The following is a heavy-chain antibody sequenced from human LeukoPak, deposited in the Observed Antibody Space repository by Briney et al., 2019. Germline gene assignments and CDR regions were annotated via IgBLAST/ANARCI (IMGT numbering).Heavy chain of an antibody. J-gene: IGHJ5*02. D-gene: IGHD5-18*01. Sequence: SVKVSCKASGGTFSSYAISWVRQAPGHGLEWMGGIIPIFGTANYAQKFQGRVTITTDESTSTAYMELSSLRSEDTAVYYCARDPRGYSYGYLRSNNWFDPWGQGTLVTVSS. V-gene: IGHV1-69*05. CDR3: ARDPRGYSYGYLRSNNWFDP. CDR1: GGTFSSYA. CDR2: IIPIFGTA.